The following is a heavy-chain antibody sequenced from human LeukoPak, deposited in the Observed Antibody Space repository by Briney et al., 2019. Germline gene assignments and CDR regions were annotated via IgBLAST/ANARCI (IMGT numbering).Heavy chain of an antibody. CDR1: GYTFTCYY. Sequence: GASVKVSCKASGYTFTCYYMNWVRQAPGQGLEWMGWINPNSGGTNYAQKFQGRVTMTRDTSISTAYMELSRLRSDDTAVYYCARDGVFSGYDSIHFDYWGQGTLVTVSS. J-gene: IGHJ4*02. D-gene: IGHD5-12*01. CDR2: INPNSGGT. CDR3: ARDGVFSGYDSIHFDY. V-gene: IGHV1-2*02.